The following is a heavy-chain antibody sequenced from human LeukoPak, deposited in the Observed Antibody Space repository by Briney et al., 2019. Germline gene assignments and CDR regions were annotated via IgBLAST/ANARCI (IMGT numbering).Heavy chain of an antibody. Sequence: GASVKVSCKASGYTFTSYYMHWVRQAPGQGHEWMGIINPSGGSTSYAQKFQGRVTMTRDTSTSTVYMELSSLRSEDTAEYYCARAVMVVTAISNWFDPWGQGTLVTVSS. CDR3: ARAVMVVTAISNWFDP. D-gene: IGHD2-21*02. J-gene: IGHJ5*02. CDR2: INPSGGST. V-gene: IGHV1-46*01. CDR1: GYTFTSYY.